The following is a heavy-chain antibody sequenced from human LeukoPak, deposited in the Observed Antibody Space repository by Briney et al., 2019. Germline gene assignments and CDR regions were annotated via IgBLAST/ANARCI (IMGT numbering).Heavy chain of an antibody. CDR1: GYVFIDYY. CDR3: ARGIRFLEWLLPNWFDP. J-gene: IGHJ5*02. V-gene: IGHV1-2*02. D-gene: IGHD3-3*01. Sequence: ASVKVSCRASGYVFIDYYILWVRQAPGQGLEWMGWVNPNSGGTYYPQKFRGRATMTRDTSISTAYMELSRLRSDDTAVYYCARGIRFLEWLLPNWFDPWGQGTLVTVSS. CDR2: VNPNSGGT.